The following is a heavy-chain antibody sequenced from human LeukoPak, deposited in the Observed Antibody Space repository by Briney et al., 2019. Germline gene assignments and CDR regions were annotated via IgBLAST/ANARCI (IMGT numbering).Heavy chain of an antibody. CDR2: ISTYNGDT. V-gene: IGHV1-18*04. D-gene: IGHD6-19*01. Sequence: GASVKVSCRASGYTFKNYGISWVRQAPGQGLEWMGWISTYNGDTKHAQKVQGRLTLTADASTSTAYMELRGLRSDDTAVYYCARGPSNTSGWYIWFDFWGQGTLVTVSS. J-gene: IGHJ5*01. CDR3: ARGPSNTSGWYIWFDF. CDR1: GYTFKNYG.